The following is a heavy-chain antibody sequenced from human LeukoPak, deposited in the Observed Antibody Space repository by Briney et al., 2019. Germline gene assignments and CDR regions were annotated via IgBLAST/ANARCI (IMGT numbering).Heavy chain of an antibody. CDR2: ISSSGSTI. Sequence: PGRSLRLSCAASGFTFSDYYMSWIRQAPWKGLEWVSYISSSGSTIYYADSVKGRFTISRDNAKNSLYLQMNSLRAEDTAVYYCARVFAGVGDWFDPWGQGTLVTVSS. CDR1: GFTFSDYY. V-gene: IGHV3-11*01. CDR3: ARVFAGVGDWFDP. D-gene: IGHD2-8*01. J-gene: IGHJ5*02.